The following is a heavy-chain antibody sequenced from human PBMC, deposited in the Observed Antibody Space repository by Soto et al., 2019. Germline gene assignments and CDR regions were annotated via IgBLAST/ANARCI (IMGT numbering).Heavy chain of an antibody. Sequence: EVQLLESGGGLVQPGGSLRLSCAASGFTFSSYAMSWVRQAPGKGLEWVSAISGSGGSTYYADSVKGRFTISRDNSKNTLYLQLNSLRAEDTAVYYCAKGAGIEQWLAIHYFDYWGQGTLVTVSS. CDR3: AKGAGIEQWLAIHYFDY. CDR1: GFTFSSYA. CDR2: ISGSGGST. J-gene: IGHJ4*02. V-gene: IGHV3-23*01. D-gene: IGHD6-19*01.